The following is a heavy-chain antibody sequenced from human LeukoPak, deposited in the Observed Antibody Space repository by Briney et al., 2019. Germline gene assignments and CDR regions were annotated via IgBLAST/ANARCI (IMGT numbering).Heavy chain of an antibody. CDR1: DFTFDFYW. D-gene: IGHD2-2*01. V-gene: IGHV3-7*01. CDR2: ILPDGSQK. Sequence: GGSLRLSCVSSDFTFDFYWMTWVRQAPGKGLEWLANILPDGSQKYYVDSVKGRFTISRDNPKNSLYLQINNPRAEDTAVYYCGRLAHNAWYAIDFWGQGTLVTVSS. J-gene: IGHJ4*02. CDR3: GRLAHNAWYAIDF.